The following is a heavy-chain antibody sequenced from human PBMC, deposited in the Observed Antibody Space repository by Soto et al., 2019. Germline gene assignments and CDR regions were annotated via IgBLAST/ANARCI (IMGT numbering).Heavy chain of an antibody. CDR2: IVVGSGDT. CDR1: GYTFTGYA. D-gene: IGHD3-22*01. V-gene: IGHV1-58*02. Sequence: SVKVSCKASGYTFTGYAMQWVRQTRGQRLEWIGWIVVGSGDTNYAPKFQERVAITRDISTSTAYMELSSLRSEDTAVYYCARDFSMVVVAPGFWGQGTLVTVSS. CDR3: ARDFSMVVVAPGF. J-gene: IGHJ4*02.